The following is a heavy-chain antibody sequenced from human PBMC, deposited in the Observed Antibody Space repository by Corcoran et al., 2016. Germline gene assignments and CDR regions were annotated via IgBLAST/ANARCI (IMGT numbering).Heavy chain of an antibody. D-gene: IGHD3-10*01. CDR2: ISGNNGNT. CDR3: ARGDPAGMNWFDP. J-gene: IGHJ5*02. V-gene: IGHV1-18*01. CDR1: GYTFTNYG. Sequence: QIQLVQSGAEVKTPGASVKVSCKASGYTFTNYGIYWVRQAPGQGLEWMGWISGNNGNTKYAQKIQGRVTMTPDTSTTTAYMELRSLRSDDTAVYYGARGDPAGMNWFDPWGQGTLVTVSS.